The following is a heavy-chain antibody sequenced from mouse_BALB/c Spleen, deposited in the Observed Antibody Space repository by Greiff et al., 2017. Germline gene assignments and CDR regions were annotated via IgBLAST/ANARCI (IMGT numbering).Heavy chain of an antibody. D-gene: IGHD1-1*01. CDR1: GYSITSDYA. V-gene: IGHV3-2*02. J-gene: IGHJ2*01. CDR3: ARCYYYYGSVDY. Sequence: VQLQQSGPGLVKPSQSLSLTCTVTGYSITSDYAWNWIRQFPGNKLEWMGYISYSGSTSYNPSLKSRISITRDTSKNQFFLQLNSVTTEDTATYYCARCYYYYGSVDYWGQGTTLTVSS. CDR2: ISYSGST.